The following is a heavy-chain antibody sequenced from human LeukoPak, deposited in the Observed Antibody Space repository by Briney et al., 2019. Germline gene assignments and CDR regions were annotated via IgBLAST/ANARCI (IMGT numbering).Heavy chain of an antibody. J-gene: IGHJ4*02. V-gene: IGHV3-11*04. D-gene: IGHD3/OR15-3a*01. CDR3: ARDGLVVSFDY. Sequence: GGSLRLSCAASGFTFSDYYMSWIRQAPGKGLEWVSYISSSGSTIYYADSVKGRFTISRDNSKNTLYLQMNSLRAEDTAVYYCARDGLVVSFDYWGQGTLVTVSS. CDR2: ISSSGSTI. CDR1: GFTFSDYY.